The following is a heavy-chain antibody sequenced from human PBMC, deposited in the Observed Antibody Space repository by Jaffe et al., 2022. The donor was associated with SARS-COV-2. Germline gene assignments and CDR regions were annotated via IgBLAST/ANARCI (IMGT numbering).Heavy chain of an antibody. V-gene: IGHV3-15*01. Sequence: EAQLVESGGGLVKPGGSLRLSCAASEFIFSSAWLTWVRQAPGKGLEWVGRIKAVTEGGTTDYAAPVKGRFTISRDDSKNTLYLQMNSLKTEDTAVYYCTTIGGDYYYYYYMDLWGKGTMVTVSS. CDR3: TTIGGDYYYYYYMDL. CDR1: EFIFSSAW. D-gene: IGHD3-16*01. CDR2: IKAVTEGGTT. J-gene: IGHJ6*03.